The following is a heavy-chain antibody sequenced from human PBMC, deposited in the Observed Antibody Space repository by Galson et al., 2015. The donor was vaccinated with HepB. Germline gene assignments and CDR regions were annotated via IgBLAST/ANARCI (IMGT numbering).Heavy chain of an antibody. CDR3: AKSLGTGAARGLDV. CDR1: GFTFSSYA. D-gene: IGHD2-8*02. J-gene: IGHJ6*02. CDR2: ISGGGDGT. Sequence: SLRLSCAASGFTFSSYAISWVRQAPGKGLEWVSTISGGGDGTYYADSVKGRFTVSRDNAKKTLSLQMNSLRDEDTAVYYCAKSLGTGAARGLDVWGQGTTVTVSS. V-gene: IGHV3-23*01.